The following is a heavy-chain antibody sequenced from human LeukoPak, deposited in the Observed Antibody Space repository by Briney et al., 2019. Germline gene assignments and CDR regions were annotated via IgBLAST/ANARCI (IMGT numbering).Heavy chain of an antibody. V-gene: IGHV1-69*13. CDR1: GGTFSSYA. J-gene: IGHJ4*02. D-gene: IGHD2-21*01. CDR3: ARDYTYCGGDCYAYLGY. CDR2: IIPIFGTA. Sequence: EASVKVSCKASGGTFSSYAISWVRQAPGQGLEWMGGIIPIFGTANYAQKFQGRVTITADESTSTAYMELSSLRSEDTAVYYCARDYTYCGGDCYAYLGYWGQGTLVTVSS.